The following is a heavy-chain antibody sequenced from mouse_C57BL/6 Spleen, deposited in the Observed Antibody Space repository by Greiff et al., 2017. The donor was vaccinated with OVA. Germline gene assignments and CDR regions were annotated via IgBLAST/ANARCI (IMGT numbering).Heavy chain of an antibody. CDR1: GYTFTDYE. CDR2: IDPEPGGT. V-gene: IGHV1-15*01. CDR3: TRSRDYYGSSLYYFDY. D-gene: IGHD1-1*01. Sequence: QVQLQQSGAELVRPGASVTLSCKASGYTFTDYEMHWVKLTPVHGLEWIGAIDPEPGGTAYNQKFKGKAILTADKSSSTAYMELRSLTSEDSAVDYCTRSRDYYGSSLYYFDYWGQGTTLTVSS. J-gene: IGHJ2*01.